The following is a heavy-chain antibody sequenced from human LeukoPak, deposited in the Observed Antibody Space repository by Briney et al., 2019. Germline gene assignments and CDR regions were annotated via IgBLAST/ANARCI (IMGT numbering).Heavy chain of an antibody. CDR3: ARDRDYYDSSGYWGYFDY. D-gene: IGHD3-22*01. Sequence: PGGSLRLSCAASGFTFSSYAMHWVRQAPGKGLEWVAVISYDGSNKYYADSVKGRFTISRDNSKNTPYLQMNSLRAEDTAVYYCARDRDYYDSSGYWGYFDYWAREPWSPSPQ. J-gene: IGHJ4*02. CDR2: ISYDGSNK. V-gene: IGHV3-30-3*01. CDR1: GFTFSSYA.